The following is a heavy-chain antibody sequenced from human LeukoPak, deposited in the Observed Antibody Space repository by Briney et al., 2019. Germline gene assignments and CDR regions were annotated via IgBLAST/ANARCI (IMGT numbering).Heavy chain of an antibody. CDR1: GFTFSSYA. CDR3: ARMGGYSYGLYYFGY. V-gene: IGHV3-23*01. CDR2: ISGSGGDT. Sequence: GGSLRLSCAASGFTFSSYAMSWVRQAPGKGLEWVSGISGSGGDTYYADSVKGRFTVSRDNSKNTLFLHMNSLRAEDTAVYYCARMGGYSYGLYYFGYWGQGTLVAVSS. J-gene: IGHJ4*02. D-gene: IGHD5-18*01.